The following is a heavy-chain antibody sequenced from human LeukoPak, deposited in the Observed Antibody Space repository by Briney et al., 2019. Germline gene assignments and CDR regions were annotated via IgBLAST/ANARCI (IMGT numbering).Heavy chain of an antibody. V-gene: IGHV1-69*05. Sequence: SVKVSCKASGGTFSSYAISWVRQAPGQGLEWMGRIIPIFGTANYAQKFQGRVTITTDESTSTAYMELSSLRSEDTAVCYCAKDPSDYGDRFDYWGQGTLVTVSS. J-gene: IGHJ4*02. CDR3: AKDPSDYGDRFDY. CDR2: IIPIFGTA. CDR1: GGTFSSYA. D-gene: IGHD4-17*01.